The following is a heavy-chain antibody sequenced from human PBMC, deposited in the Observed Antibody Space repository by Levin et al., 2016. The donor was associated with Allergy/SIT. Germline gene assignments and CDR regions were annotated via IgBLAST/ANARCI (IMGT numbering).Heavy chain of an antibody. CDR1: GFTFDDYA. J-gene: IGHJ6*02. CDR3: AKDNVDGSGSYYNVRYYYGMDV. Sequence: GGSLRLSCAASGFTFDDYAMHWVRQAPGKGLEWVSLISGDGGSTYYADSVKGRFIISRDNSKNSLYLQMNSLRTEDTALYYCAKDNVDGSGSYYNVRYYYGMDVWGQGTTVTVSS. D-gene: IGHD3-10*01. CDR2: ISGDGGST. V-gene: IGHV3-43*02.